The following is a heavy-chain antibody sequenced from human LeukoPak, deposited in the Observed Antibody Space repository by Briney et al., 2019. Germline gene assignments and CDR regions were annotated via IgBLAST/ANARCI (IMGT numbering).Heavy chain of an antibody. CDR1: GYTFTSYG. V-gene: IGHV1-18*01. D-gene: IGHD2-2*01. Sequence: ASVKVSCKASGYTFTSYGISWVRQAPGQGLEWMGWISAYNGDTNYAQKLQGRVTMTTDTSTSTAYMELRSLRSDDTAVYYCARKGCSSTSCQTDYWGQGTLVTVSS. CDR2: ISAYNGDT. CDR3: ARKGCSSTSCQTDY. J-gene: IGHJ4*02.